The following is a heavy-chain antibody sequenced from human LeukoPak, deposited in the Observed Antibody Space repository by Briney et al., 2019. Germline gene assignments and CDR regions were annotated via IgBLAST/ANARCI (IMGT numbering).Heavy chain of an antibody. CDR3: ARDRTTVTTGYYGMDV. J-gene: IGHJ6*02. D-gene: IGHD4-17*01. Sequence: ASVKVSCKASGYTFTGYYMHWVRQAPGQGLEWMGWINPNSGVTNYAQKFQGRVTLTRDTSIITAYMELTRLRSDDTAMYYCARDRTTVTTGYYGMDVWGQGTTLTVSS. CDR2: INPNSGVT. CDR1: GYTFTGYY. V-gene: IGHV1-2*02.